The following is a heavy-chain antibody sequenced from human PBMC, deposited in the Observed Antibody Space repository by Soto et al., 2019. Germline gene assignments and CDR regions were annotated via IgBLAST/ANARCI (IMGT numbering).Heavy chain of an antibody. CDR2: IYHSGST. CDR1: GYSISSGYY. D-gene: IGHD3-3*01. Sequence: PSETLSLTCAVSGYSISSGYYWGWIRQPPGKGLEWIGSIYHSGSTYYNPSLKSRVTISVDTSKNQFSLKLSSVTAADTAVYYCARDVRKVLRFLERSHPGGWFDPWGQGTLVTVSS. J-gene: IGHJ5*02. CDR3: ARDVRKVLRFLERSHPGGWFDP. V-gene: IGHV4-38-2*02.